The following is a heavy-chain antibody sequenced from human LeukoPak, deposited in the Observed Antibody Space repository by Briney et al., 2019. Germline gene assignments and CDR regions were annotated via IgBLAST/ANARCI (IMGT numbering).Heavy chain of an antibody. Sequence: GGSLRLSCAASGFTFSSYSMNWVRQAPGKGLEWVTSISSSSSYICYADSVKGRFTISRDNAKNSLYLQMNSLRAEDTAVYYCARQPIGGDYGDHDAFEIWGQGTMVTVSS. CDR1: GFTFSSYS. D-gene: IGHD4-17*01. CDR2: ISSSSSYI. J-gene: IGHJ3*02. V-gene: IGHV3-21*01. CDR3: ARQPIGGDYGDHDAFEI.